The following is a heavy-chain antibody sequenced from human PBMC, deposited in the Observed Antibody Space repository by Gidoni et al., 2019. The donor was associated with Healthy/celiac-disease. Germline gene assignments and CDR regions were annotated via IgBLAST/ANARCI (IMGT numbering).Heavy chain of an antibody. J-gene: IGHJ5*02. V-gene: IGHV4-61*02. CDR1: GGSISSGSYH. CDR2: NYTSGST. Sequence: QVQLQESGRGLVKPSQTLSLTCTVSGGSISSGSYHWSWIRQPTGKGLEWIVRNYTSGSTTYNPSLKSRVTISVDTSKNQFSLKLSSVTAADTAVYYCAREGRNMFDPWGQRTLVTVSS. CDR3: AREGRNMFDP. D-gene: IGHD1-1*01.